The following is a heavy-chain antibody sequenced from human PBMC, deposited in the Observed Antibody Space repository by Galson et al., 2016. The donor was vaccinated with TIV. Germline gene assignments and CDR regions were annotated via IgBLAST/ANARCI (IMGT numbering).Heavy chain of an antibody. CDR3: ATVAWFPGLSLDN. CDR1: GYSLTEVV. CDR2: FDPDVGRT. D-gene: IGHD3-22*01. J-gene: IGHJ4*02. Sequence: SVKVSCKVSGYSLTEVVMHWVRQAPGKGLEWMGGFDPDVGRTIYAQKVQGRVTMTADTSTDTAYMELGSLRFEDTAVYYCATVAWFPGLSLDNWGQGTLVTVSS. V-gene: IGHV1-24*01.